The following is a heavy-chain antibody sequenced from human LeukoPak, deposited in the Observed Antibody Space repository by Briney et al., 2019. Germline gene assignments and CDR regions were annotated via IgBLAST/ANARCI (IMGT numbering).Heavy chain of an antibody. D-gene: IGHD6-25*01. CDR1: GFTFSSYA. J-gene: IGHJ4*02. CDR3: ARGGGGPSFDY. V-gene: IGHV3-30*14. Sequence: GGSLRLSCAASGFTFSSYAMHWVRQAPGKGLEWVAVISCDGSNKYYADSVKGRFTISRDNSKNTLYLQMNSLRAEDTAVYYCARGGGGPSFDYWGQGTLVTVSS. CDR2: ISCDGSNK.